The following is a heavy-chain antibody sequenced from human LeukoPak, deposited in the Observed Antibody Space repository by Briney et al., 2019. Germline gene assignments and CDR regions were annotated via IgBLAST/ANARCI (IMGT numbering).Heavy chain of an antibody. CDR2: IKPNSGGT. D-gene: IGHD2-2*01. CDR1: GYTFIGYY. Sequence: ASVKVSCKASGYTFIGYYMHWVRPAPGQGLEWMGWIKPNSGGTNYAQKFQGRVTMTRDTSISTAYMELSRLRSDDTAVYYCARDLRVPAAIDYWGQGTLVTVSS. CDR3: ARDLRVPAAIDY. J-gene: IGHJ4*02. V-gene: IGHV1-2*02.